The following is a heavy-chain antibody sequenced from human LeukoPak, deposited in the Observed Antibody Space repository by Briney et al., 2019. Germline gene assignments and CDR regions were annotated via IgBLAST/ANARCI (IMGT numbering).Heavy chain of an antibody. CDR3: ARGDILTGYNY. CDR1: GFTVSSNY. Sequence: PGGSLRLSCAASGFTVSSNYMSWVRQAPGKGLEWIGEINHSGSTNYNPSLKSRVTISVDTSKNQFSLKLSSVTAADTAVYYCARGDILTGYNYWGQGTLVTVSS. CDR2: INHSGST. D-gene: IGHD3-9*01. J-gene: IGHJ4*02. V-gene: IGHV4-34*01.